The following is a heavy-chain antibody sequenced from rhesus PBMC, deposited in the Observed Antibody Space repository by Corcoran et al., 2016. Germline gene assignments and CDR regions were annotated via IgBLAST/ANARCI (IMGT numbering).Heavy chain of an antibody. CDR2: IYGGSGST. V-gene: IGHV4-147*01. Sequence: QVQLQESGPGLVKPSETLSLTCVVSGGSISSNYWNWIRQPPGKGLEWIGRIYGGSGSTTSNPSLTSRVTMSTDTSKNQFSLKLSSVTAADTAMYYCASAYGLDSWGQGVVVTVSS. CDR1: GGSISSNY. J-gene: IGHJ6*01. CDR3: ASAYGLDS.